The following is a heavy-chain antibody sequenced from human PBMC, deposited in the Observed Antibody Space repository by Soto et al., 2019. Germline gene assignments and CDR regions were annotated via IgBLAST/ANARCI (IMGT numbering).Heavy chain of an antibody. CDR1: GFTVSNNY. D-gene: IGHD6-19*01. CDR2: IFSDGNI. CDR3: VRAKAGVIEWLVEYGLDV. Sequence: EVQLVESGGGLVQPGGSLRLSCVASGFTVSNNYMTWVRQAPGKGLESVSVIFSDGNIYYADSVKGRFTISRDNSKNTLYLKMDSLRVEDTAVYYCVRAKAGVIEWLVEYGLDVWGHGTRVTVSS. J-gene: IGHJ6*02. V-gene: IGHV3-66*01.